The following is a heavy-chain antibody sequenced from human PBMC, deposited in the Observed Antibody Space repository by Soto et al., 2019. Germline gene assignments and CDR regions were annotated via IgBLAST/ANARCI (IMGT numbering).Heavy chain of an antibody. J-gene: IGHJ4*02. Sequence: QITLKESGPTLVKPTQTLTLTCTFSGFSLSTSGVGVGWIRQPPGKALEWLALIYWDDDKRYSPSLKSRLTITKDTSKNQVFLTMTNMDPVDTATYYCAQYYGSGSYFDYWGQGTLVTVSS. D-gene: IGHD3-10*01. V-gene: IGHV2-5*02. CDR3: AQYYGSGSYFDY. CDR1: GFSLSTSGVG. CDR2: IYWDDDK.